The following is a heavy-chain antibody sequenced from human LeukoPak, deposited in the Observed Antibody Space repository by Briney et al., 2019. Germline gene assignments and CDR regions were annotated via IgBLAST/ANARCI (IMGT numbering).Heavy chain of an antibody. J-gene: IGHJ4*02. CDR1: GGSFSGYY. D-gene: IGHD1-26*01. CDR3: ARGRALIVGATTYYGKPYYFDY. CDR2: INHSGST. V-gene: IGHV4-34*01. Sequence: SETLSLTCAVYGGSFSGYYWSWIRQPPGKGLEWIGEINHSGSTNYNPSLKSRVTISVDTSKNQFSLKLSSVTAADTAVYYCARGRALIVGATTYYGKPYYFDYWGQGTLVTVSS.